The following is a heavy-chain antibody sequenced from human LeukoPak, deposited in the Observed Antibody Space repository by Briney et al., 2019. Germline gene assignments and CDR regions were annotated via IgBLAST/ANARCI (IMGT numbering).Heavy chain of an antibody. D-gene: IGHD6-25*01. V-gene: IGHV1-18*01. CDR3: ARLYSSGYYFDY. CDR1: GYTFTSYD. J-gene: IGHJ4*02. Sequence: ASVKVSCKASGYTFTSYDINWVRQATGQGLEWMGWISAYNGDTDYAQKLQGRVTMTTDTSTSTAYMELRSLRSDDTAVYYCARLYSSGYYFDYWGQGTLVTVSS. CDR2: ISAYNGDT.